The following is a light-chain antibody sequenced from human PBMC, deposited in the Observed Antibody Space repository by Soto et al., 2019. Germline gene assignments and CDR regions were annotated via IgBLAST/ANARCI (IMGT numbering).Light chain of an antibody. CDR3: ISYTRISNYV. J-gene: IGLJ1*01. Sequence: QSALTQPASVSGSPGQSITISCTGTSSDVGGYDFVSWYQHHPGKAPRLMIYDVSHRPSGVSDRFSASKSGNTASLTISGLLAEDEADYYCISYTRISNYVFGHATKVTV. V-gene: IGLV2-14*03. CDR1: SSDVGGYDF. CDR2: DVS.